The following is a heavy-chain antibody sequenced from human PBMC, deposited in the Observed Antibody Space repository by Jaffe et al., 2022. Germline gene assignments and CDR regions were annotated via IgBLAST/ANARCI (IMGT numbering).Heavy chain of an antibody. Sequence: EVQLVESGGGLVKPGGSLRLSCAASGFTFSSYSMNWVRQAPGKGLEWVSSISSSSSYIYYADSVKGRFTISRDNAKNSLYLQMNSLRAEDTAVYYCARDNQQLVMGWFDPWGQGTLVTVSS. CDR3: ARDNQQLVMGWFDP. D-gene: IGHD6-13*01. CDR2: ISSSSSYI. V-gene: IGHV3-21*01. CDR1: GFTFSSYS. J-gene: IGHJ5*02.